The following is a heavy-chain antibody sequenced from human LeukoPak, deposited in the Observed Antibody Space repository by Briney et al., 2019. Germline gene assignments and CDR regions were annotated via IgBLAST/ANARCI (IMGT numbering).Heavy chain of an antibody. V-gene: IGHV3-7*05. Sequence: QPGGSLRLSCAASGFTFSNYWMSWVRQPPGKGLEWVANIQQDGTGQYYVDSVKGRFTISRDNAKNSLSLQMNSLRAEDTAVYYCVTGGTYHMFWGQGTLVTVSS. CDR3: VTGGTYHMF. CDR2: IQQDGTGQ. CDR1: GFTFSNYW. J-gene: IGHJ4*02. D-gene: IGHD3-16*02.